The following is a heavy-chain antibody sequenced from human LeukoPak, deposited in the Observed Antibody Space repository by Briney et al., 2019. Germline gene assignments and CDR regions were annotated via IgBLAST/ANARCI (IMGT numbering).Heavy chain of an antibody. CDR2: IHTSGST. CDR3: ARDRYYYGSGSYPYMDV. Sequence: PSETLSLTCTFSGGFISSYYWSWIRQPAGKGLEWIGRIHTSGSTNYNPSLKSRVTMSVDTSKNQFSLKLSSVTAVDTAVYYCARDRYYYGSGSYPYMDVWGKGTTVTISS. D-gene: IGHD3-10*01. CDR1: GGFISSYY. V-gene: IGHV4-4*07. J-gene: IGHJ6*03.